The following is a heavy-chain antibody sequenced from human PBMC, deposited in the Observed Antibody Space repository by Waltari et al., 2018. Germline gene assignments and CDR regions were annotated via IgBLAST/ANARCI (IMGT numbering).Heavy chain of an antibody. CDR3: ARGLLGSGAFDI. D-gene: IGHD7-27*01. CDR2: IYYSGST. Sequence: QVQLQESGPGLVKPSETLSLTCTVSGGSISSYYWSWIRQPPGKGLEWIGYIYYSGSTTYNPSLKSRVTISVDTSQNPFSLNLSSVTAADTAVYSCARGLLGSGAFDIWGQGTMVTVSS. J-gene: IGHJ3*02. CDR1: GGSISSYY. V-gene: IGHV4-59*01.